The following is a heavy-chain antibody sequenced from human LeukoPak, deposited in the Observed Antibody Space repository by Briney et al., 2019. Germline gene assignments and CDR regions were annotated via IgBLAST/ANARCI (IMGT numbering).Heavy chain of an antibody. CDR3: AREGNLYCDSSASDY. Sequence: GGSLRLSCEAPGFTFSSYWMSWVRQAPGKGLEWVANIKQDGSEKYYVDSVKGRFTISRDNAKNSLYLQMNSLRAEDTAVYYCAREGNLYCDSSASDYWGQGTLVTVSS. V-gene: IGHV3-7*01. CDR1: GFTFSSYW. CDR2: IKQDGSEK. D-gene: IGHD3-22*01. J-gene: IGHJ4*02.